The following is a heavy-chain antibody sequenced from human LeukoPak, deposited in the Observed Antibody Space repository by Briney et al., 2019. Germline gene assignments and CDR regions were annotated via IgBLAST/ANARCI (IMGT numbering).Heavy chain of an antibody. CDR2: ISGSGGST. CDR1: GFTFSSHA. Sequence: PGGSLRLSCAASGFTFSSHAMSWVRQAPGKGLEWVSAISGSGGSTYYSDSVKGRFTISRDNSKNTLYLQMNSLRAEDTAVYYCAKAPTRSEGFDYWGQGTLVTVSS. V-gene: IGHV3-23*01. J-gene: IGHJ4*02. CDR3: AKAPTRSEGFDY.